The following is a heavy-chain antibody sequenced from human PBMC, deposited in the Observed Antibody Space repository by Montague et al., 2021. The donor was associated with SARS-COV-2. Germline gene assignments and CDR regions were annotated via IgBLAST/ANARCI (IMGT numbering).Heavy chain of an antibody. Sequence: SETLSLTCSVSGGSISSYYWSWIRQSPGKGLEWIGYIFHSGITDYNPSLKSRVTISVDMSENQFSLQLNSATAADSAVYYCARTEYNWNDWFDPWGQGTLVTVSS. J-gene: IGHJ5*02. V-gene: IGHV4-59*13. CDR3: ARTEYNWNDWFDP. CDR2: IFHSGIT. CDR1: GGSISSYY. D-gene: IGHD1-20*01.